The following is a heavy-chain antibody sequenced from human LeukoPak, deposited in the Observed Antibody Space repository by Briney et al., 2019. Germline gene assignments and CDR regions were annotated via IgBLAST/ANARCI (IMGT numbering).Heavy chain of an antibody. D-gene: IGHD3-22*01. CDR2: ISGSGGST. CDR3: AKGSKAVVFTRDHYMDV. V-gene: IGHV3-23*01. CDR1: GLTFSTYG. Sequence: GGSLGLSCAASGLTFSTYGMSWVRQAPGKGLEWVSVISGSGGSTYYADSVKGRFTISRDNSKSTLYLQMNSLRAEDTAVYYCAKGSKAVVFTRDHYMDVWGKGTTVTFSS. J-gene: IGHJ6*03.